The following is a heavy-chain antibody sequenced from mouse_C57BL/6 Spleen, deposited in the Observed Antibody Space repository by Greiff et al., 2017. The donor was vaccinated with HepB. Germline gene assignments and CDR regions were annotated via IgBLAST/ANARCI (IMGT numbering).Heavy chain of an antibody. V-gene: IGHV1-80*01. CDR3: ARGGITTVVAHWYFDV. D-gene: IGHD1-1*01. CDR1: GYAFSSYW. Sequence: VQGVESGAELVKPGASVKISCKASGYAFSSYWMNWVKQRPGKGLEWIGQIYPGDGDTNYNGKFKGKATLTADKSSSTAYMQLSSLTSEDSAVYFCARGGITTVVAHWYFDVWGTGTTVTVSS. CDR2: IYPGDGDT. J-gene: IGHJ1*03.